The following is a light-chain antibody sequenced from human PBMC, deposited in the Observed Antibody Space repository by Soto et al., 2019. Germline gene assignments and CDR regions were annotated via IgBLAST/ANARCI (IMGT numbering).Light chain of an antibody. CDR3: LQVNSFPLS. V-gene: IGKV1-17*01. J-gene: IGKJ4*01. Sequence: IQMTQSPSSLSASVGDRVTISCRASQGIGNALGWYQQKPGKPPKFLIYAASTLQSGVPSRFTGSGSGTDFTLTITSLQPEDFATYYCLQVNSFPLSFGGGTKVDIK. CDR1: QGIGNA. CDR2: AAS.